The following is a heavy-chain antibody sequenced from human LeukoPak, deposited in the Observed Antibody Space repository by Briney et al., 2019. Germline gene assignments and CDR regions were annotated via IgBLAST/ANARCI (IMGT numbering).Heavy chain of an antibody. Sequence: PGKSLRLSCAASGFIFSSYGMHWVRQAPGKGLEWVALIWFDGSSRYYADSVKGRFSISRDNSKNTLFLQMNSLGAEDTAVYYCAKRVWSSRTSCYDCWFDPWGQGTLVTVSS. D-gene: IGHD2-2*01. V-gene: IGHV3-33*06. CDR2: IWFDGSSR. J-gene: IGHJ5*02. CDR1: GFIFSSYG. CDR3: AKRVWSSRTSCYDCWFDP.